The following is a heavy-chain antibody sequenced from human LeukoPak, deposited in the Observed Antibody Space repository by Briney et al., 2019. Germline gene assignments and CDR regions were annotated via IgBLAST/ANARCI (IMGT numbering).Heavy chain of an antibody. CDR3: AKSLSITMIVVVYDY. V-gene: IGHV3-23*01. D-gene: IGHD3-22*01. Sequence: GGSLRLSCAASGFTFSSYAMSWVRQAPGKGLEWVSAISGSGGSTYYADSVKGWFTISRDNSKNTLYLQMNSLRAEDTAVYYCAKSLSITMIVVVYDYWGQGTLVTVSS. J-gene: IGHJ4*02. CDR1: GFTFSSYA. CDR2: ISGSGGST.